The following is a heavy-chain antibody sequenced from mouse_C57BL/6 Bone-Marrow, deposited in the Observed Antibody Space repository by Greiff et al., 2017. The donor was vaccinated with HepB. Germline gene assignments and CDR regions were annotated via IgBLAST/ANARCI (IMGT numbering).Heavy chain of an antibody. J-gene: IGHJ2*01. CDR1: GYTFTSYW. CDR3: ARVYYYGSSYVGY. D-gene: IGHD1-1*01. CDR2: IDPNSGGT. Sequence: VQLQQPGAELVKPGASVKLSCKASGYTFTSYWMHWVKQRPGRGLEWIGRIDPNSGGTKNNEKFKSKATLTVDKPSSTAYMPLSSLTSEDSAVYYCARVYYYGSSYVGYWGQGTTLTVSS. V-gene: IGHV1-72*01.